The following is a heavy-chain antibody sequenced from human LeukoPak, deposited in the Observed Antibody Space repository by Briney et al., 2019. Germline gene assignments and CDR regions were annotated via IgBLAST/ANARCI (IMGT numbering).Heavy chain of an antibody. D-gene: IGHD2/OR15-2a*01. CDR2: FEPEDGET. CDR1: GYTLTEIS. J-gene: IGHJ4*02. CDR3: ATGKLRIAPFDY. Sequence: ASVKVSFKFSGYTLTEISMHWVRLAPGKGNGWIGGFEPEDGETIYAQKFHGRVTMTEDTSTDPDYMELSSLRSEDTAVYYCATGKLRIAPFDYWGQGTLVTVSS. V-gene: IGHV1-24*01.